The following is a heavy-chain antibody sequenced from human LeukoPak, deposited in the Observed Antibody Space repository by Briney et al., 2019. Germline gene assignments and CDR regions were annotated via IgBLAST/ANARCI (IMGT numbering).Heavy chain of an antibody. CDR1: GYTFTSYY. Sequence: ASVKVSCKASGYTFTSYYMHWVRQAPGQGLEWMGIINPSGGSTSYAQKFQGRVTMTRDTSTSTVYMELSSLRSEDTAVYYCARAPYCSSTSCQTAYYYYMDVWGKGTTVTVSS. CDR3: ARAPYCSSTSCQTAYYYYMDV. CDR2: INPSGGST. D-gene: IGHD2-2*01. V-gene: IGHV1-46*01. J-gene: IGHJ6*03.